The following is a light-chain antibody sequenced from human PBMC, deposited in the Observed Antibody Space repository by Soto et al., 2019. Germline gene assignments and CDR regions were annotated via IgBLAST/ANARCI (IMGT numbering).Light chain of an antibody. CDR3: QHSYTAPPWT. Sequence: DILMTQSPASLSLSVGERITITCRASQSILKYLNWYQQKPGKAPTLLISAASIMHSGVPYRFSGSVSGTDFTLTISSLQPEDIATYFCQHSYTAPPWTFGQGTKV. V-gene: IGKV1-39*01. J-gene: IGKJ1*01. CDR2: AAS. CDR1: QSILKY.